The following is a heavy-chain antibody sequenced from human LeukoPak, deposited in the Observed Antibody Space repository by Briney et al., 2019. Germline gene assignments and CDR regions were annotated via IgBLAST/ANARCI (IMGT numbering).Heavy chain of an antibody. CDR3: ARGGDSSGWYVFDY. D-gene: IGHD6-19*01. Sequence: SVKVSCKASGGPFSTNAISWVRQAPGQGLEWMGGIIPIFGTANYAQKFQGRVTITADESTSTAYMELSSLRSEDTAVYYCARGGDSSGWYVFDYWGQGTLVTVSS. CDR1: GGPFSTNA. CDR2: IIPIFGTA. J-gene: IGHJ4*02. V-gene: IGHV1-69*13.